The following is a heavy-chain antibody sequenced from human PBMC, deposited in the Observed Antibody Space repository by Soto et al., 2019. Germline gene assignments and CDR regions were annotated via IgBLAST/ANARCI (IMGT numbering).Heavy chain of an antibody. CDR2: ISYDGGNE. J-gene: IGHJ4*02. Sequence: QVQLVQSGGGVVKPGRSLRLSCAGSGFTFSSYGIHWVRQAPGKGLEWVALISYDGGNEKYTESVKDRFTISRDDSHNVAYLQMSSLRTDDTAMYYCEKDRYSGTYPTDFDYWGQGSLVTVSS. V-gene: IGHV3-30*18. CDR3: EKDRYSGTYPTDFDY. D-gene: IGHD1-26*01. CDR1: GFTFSSYG.